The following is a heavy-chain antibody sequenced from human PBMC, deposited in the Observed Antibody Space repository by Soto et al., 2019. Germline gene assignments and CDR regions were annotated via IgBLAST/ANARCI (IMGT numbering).Heavy chain of an antibody. CDR1: GFTFISYA. Sequence: GESLKISCAASGFTFISYAMHCVLQAPGKGLEWVAVISYDGSNKYYADSVKGRFTISRDNSENTLYLQMNSLRAEDTAVYYCARVLGSGYYYPWFDPWGQGTLVTVS. D-gene: IGHD3-22*01. V-gene: IGHV3-30-3*01. J-gene: IGHJ5*02. CDR2: ISYDGSNK. CDR3: ARVLGSGYYYPWFDP.